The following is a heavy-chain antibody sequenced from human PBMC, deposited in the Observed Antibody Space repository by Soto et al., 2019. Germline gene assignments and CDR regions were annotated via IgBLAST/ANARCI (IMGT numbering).Heavy chain of an antibody. V-gene: IGHV3-23*01. J-gene: IGHJ6*03. CDR2: IRGSGGGT. CDR3: AKALGYYSGTSCYGSNYYIDV. Sequence: EVQLLESGGGLVQPGGSLRLSCTASGFTFSDYAMSWVRQAPGKGLEWVSGIRGSGGGTYYAGSVKGRFTISRDNSKNTLYLQLNSLRAEDRSVYCCAKALGYYSGTSCYGSNYYIDVWGKGTTVTVSS. D-gene: IGHD2-2*01. CDR1: GFTFSDYA.